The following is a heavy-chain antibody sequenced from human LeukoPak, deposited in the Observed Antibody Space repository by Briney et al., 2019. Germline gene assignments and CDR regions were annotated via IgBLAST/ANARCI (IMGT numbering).Heavy chain of an antibody. V-gene: IGHV3-48*03. J-gene: IGHJ4*02. Sequence: GGSLRLSCAASGFTFSSYEMNWVRQAPGKGLEWVSYISSSGSTIYYADSVKGRFTISRDNAKNSLYLQMNSLRAEDTAVYYCARKYDPFDYWGQGTLVTVSS. CDR3: ARKYDPFDY. D-gene: IGHD3-3*01. CDR2: ISSSGSTI. CDR1: GFTFSSYE.